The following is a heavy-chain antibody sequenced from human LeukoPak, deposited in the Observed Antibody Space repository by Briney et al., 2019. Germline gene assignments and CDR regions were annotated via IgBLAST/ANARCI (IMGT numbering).Heavy chain of an antibody. D-gene: IGHD6-13*01. Sequence: SETLSLTCTVSGYSVSSGYYWGWIRQPPGKGLEWIGSMYHSGDTYYNPSLKSRVTISVDTSKNQLSLKLSSVTAADTAVYYCARQSHIAAAGPQIYYFDYWGQGTLVTVSS. CDR1: GYSVSSGYY. J-gene: IGHJ4*02. CDR2: MYHSGDT. V-gene: IGHV4-38-2*02. CDR3: ARQSHIAAAGPQIYYFDY.